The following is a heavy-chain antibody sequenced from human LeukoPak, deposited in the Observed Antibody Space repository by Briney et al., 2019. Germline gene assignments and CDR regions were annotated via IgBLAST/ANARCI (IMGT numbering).Heavy chain of an antibody. CDR3: ASVYNYGMDV. Sequence: GASVKVSCKASGYSFTSNYIHWVRQAPGQGLEWMGMIYPRDGSTSYAQRFQDRATLTRATSTSTVYMELSSLRSEDTAVYYCASVYNYGMDVWGQGTTVIVSS. CDR1: GYSFTSNY. V-gene: IGHV1-46*01. J-gene: IGHJ6*02. CDR2: IYPRDGST.